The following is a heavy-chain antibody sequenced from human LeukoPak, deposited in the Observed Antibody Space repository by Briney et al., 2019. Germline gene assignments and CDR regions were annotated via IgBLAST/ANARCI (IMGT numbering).Heavy chain of an antibody. CDR3: LRGVSRDY. CDR1: GFTLSSST. J-gene: IGHJ4*02. V-gene: IGHV3-21*04. Sequence: GGSLRLSCAASGFTLSSSTMNWVSQAPGKGLGWVASIGPSGTNKHYAGSLEGRFTISRDNARNSLFLEMNSLRVEDTAVYYCLRGVSRDYWGRGTLVTVSS. CDR2: IGPSGTNK.